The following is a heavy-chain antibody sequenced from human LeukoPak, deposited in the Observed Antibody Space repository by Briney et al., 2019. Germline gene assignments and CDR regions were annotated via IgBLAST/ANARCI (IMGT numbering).Heavy chain of an antibody. CDR3: ARHLSTTRYLDL. J-gene: IGHJ2*01. Sequence: PGGSLRLSWAASGXIFSNYAMNWVRQAPGKGLEWVSGIGGNGGSTYYADSVKGRFTISRDNSKNTLYLQMNSLRAEDTAVYYCARHLSTTRYLDLWGRGTLLTVSS. V-gene: IGHV3-23*01. D-gene: IGHD1-26*01. CDR1: GXIFSNYA. CDR2: IGGNGGST.